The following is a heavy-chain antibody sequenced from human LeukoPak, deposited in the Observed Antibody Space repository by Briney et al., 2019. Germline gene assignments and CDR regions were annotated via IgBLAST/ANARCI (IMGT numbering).Heavy chain of an antibody. CDR2: IYYSGST. Sequence: SETLSLTCTVSGGSISNYYWSWIRQPPGKGLEWIGYIYYSGSTNYNPSLKSRVTISVDTSKNQFSLKLSSVTAADTAVYYCARVAYYGSGSYAFDIWGQGTMVTVSS. CDR3: ARVAYYGSGSYAFDI. J-gene: IGHJ3*02. CDR1: GGSISNYY. V-gene: IGHV4-59*01. D-gene: IGHD3-10*01.